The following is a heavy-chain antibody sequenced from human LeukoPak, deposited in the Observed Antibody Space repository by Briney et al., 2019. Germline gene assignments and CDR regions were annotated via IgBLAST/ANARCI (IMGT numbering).Heavy chain of an antibody. Sequence: SETLSLTCTVSGGSINGYSWTWIRQPPGKGLELIGCVYHSGTTDSNPSLRSRLTMSADTSNNQFSLKLSSVTAADTAVYYCARLSRVGKVRAYDFHSLDVWGQGTTVTVSS. CDR2: VYHSGTT. CDR1: GGSINGYS. V-gene: IGHV4-59*13. J-gene: IGHJ6*02. D-gene: IGHD1-26*01. CDR3: ARLSRVGKVRAYDFHSLDV.